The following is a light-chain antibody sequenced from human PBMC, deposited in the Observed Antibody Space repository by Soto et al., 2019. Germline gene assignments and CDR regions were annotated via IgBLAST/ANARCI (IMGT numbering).Light chain of an antibody. Sequence: QSVLTRPPSVSGAPGQRVTISCTGSSSNIGAGYDVHWYQQLPGTAPKLLIYGNSNRPSGVPDRFSGSKSGTSAYLAITGLQAEDEADYYCQSYDSSLSGSRVFGAGTKVTVL. J-gene: IGLJ1*01. CDR2: GNS. V-gene: IGLV1-40*01. CDR1: SSNIGAGYD. CDR3: QSYDSSLSGSRV.